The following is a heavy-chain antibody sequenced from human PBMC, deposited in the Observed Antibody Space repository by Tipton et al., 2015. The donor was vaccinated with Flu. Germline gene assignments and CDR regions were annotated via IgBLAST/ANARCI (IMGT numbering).Heavy chain of an antibody. Sequence: TLSLTCSVSGGSISSYYWSWIRQSPGKGLEWIGYISTSGSTNYNASLESRVTMSRDTSKNHFSLRLSSATAADTALYYCARDLRGYSGYTGGDAFDLWGPGIMVTVSS. J-gene: IGHJ3*01. V-gene: IGHV4-4*08. D-gene: IGHD5-12*01. CDR3: ARDLRGYSGYTGGDAFDL. CDR1: GGSISSYY. CDR2: ISTSGST.